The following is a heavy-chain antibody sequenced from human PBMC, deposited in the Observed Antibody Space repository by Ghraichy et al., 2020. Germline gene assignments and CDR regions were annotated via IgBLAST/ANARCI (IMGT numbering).Heavy chain of an antibody. CDR2: ISWDGGST. Sequence: GGSLRLSCAASGFTFDDYTMHWVRQAPGKGLEWVSLISWDGGSTYYADSVKGRFTISRDNSKNSLYLQMNSLRTEDTALYYCAKSGGSGSYQSGNWFDPWGQGTLVTVSS. CDR3: AKSGGSGSYQSGNWFDP. CDR1: GFTFDDYT. J-gene: IGHJ5*02. V-gene: IGHV3-43*01. D-gene: IGHD3-10*01.